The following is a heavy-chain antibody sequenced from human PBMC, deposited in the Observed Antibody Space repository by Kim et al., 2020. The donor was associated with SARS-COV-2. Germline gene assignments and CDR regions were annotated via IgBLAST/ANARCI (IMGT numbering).Heavy chain of an antibody. V-gene: IGHV1-2*02. CDR1: GYTFTGYY. J-gene: IGHJ4*02. CDR3: ARDSFWWELPPFDY. CDR2: INPNSGGT. D-gene: IGHD1-26*01. Sequence: ASVKVSCKASGYTFTGYYMHWVRQAPGQGLEWMGWINPNSGGTNYAQKFQGRVTMTRDTSISTAYMELSRLRSDDTAVYYCARDSFWWELPPFDYWGQGTLVTVSS.